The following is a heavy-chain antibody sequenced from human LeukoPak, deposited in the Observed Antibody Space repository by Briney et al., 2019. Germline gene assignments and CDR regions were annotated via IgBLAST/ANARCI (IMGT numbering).Heavy chain of an antibody. CDR1: GFTFSSYS. CDR2: ISSSSSYI. Sequence: GGSLRLSCAASGFTFSSYSMNWVRQAPGKGLEWVSSISSSSSYIYYADSVKGRFTISRDSAKNSLYLQMNSLRAEDTAVYYCARDLMVRGVMSYWGQGTLVTVSS. V-gene: IGHV3-21*01. CDR3: ARDLMVRGVMSY. D-gene: IGHD3-10*01. J-gene: IGHJ4*02.